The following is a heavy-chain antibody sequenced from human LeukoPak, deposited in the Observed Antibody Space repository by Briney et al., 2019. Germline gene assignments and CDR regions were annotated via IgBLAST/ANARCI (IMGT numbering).Heavy chain of an antibody. D-gene: IGHD1-26*01. J-gene: IGHJ6*04. V-gene: IGHV4-30-4*01. CDR1: GGSISSGDYY. CDR2: IYYSGST. Sequence: SETLSLTCTVSGGSISSGDYYWSWIRQPPGKGLEWIGYIYYSGSTYYNPSLKSRLTISVDTSKNHFSLKLSSVTAADTAVYYCARGSGAALYYYGMDVWGKGTTVTVSS. CDR3: ARGSGAALYYYGMDV.